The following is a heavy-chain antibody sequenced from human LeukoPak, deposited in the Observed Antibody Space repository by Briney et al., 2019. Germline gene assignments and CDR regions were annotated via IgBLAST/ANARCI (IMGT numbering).Heavy chain of an antibody. CDR3: ARGMTTVTTSDY. V-gene: IGHV3-21*01. J-gene: IGHJ4*02. CDR1: GFTFSSYS. CDR2: ISSSSSYI. Sequence: PGGSLRLSCEASGFTFSSYSMNGVRQAPGKGLEGVSSISSSSSYIYYADSVKGRFTISRDNAKNSLYLQMNSLRAEDTAVYYCARGMTTVTTSDYWGQGTLVTVSS. D-gene: IGHD4-17*01.